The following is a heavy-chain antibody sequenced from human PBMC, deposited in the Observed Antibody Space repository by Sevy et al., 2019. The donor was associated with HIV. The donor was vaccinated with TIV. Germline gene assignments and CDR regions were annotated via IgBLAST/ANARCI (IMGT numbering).Heavy chain of an antibody. D-gene: IGHD3-10*01. J-gene: IGHJ4*02. CDR3: ARHESGSGTYYNLIEY. CDR2: IDYTGST. Sequence: SETLSLTCAVSGGSISGYYWSWIRQPPGKGLEWIGYIDYTGSTNYSPSLKSRVTISVDTSKRQYSLKLNSVTAADTAFYHSARHESGSGTYYNLIEYWGQGTLVTVSS. V-gene: IGHV4-59*08. CDR1: GGSISGYY.